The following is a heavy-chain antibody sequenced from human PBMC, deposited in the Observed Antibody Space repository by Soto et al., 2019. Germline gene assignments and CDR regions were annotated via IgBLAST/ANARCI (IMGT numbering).Heavy chain of an antibody. CDR2: IYWDDDK. CDR1: GFSLSTSGVG. D-gene: IGHD1-1*01. V-gene: IGHV2-5*02. CDR3: AHRVGLYGNWNCGYLDS. Sequence: QITLKESGPTRVKPTQTLALTCTFSGFSLSTSGVGVGWIRQPPGNAMEWLAVIYWDDDKRYSPSLMSRLTITKDTSQNQVALTMTKMAPEDTATYYGAHRVGLYGNWNCGYLDSWCQGSMVTVSS. J-gene: IGHJ4*02.